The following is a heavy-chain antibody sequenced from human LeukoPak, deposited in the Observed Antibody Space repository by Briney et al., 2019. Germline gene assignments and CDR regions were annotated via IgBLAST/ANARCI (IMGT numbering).Heavy chain of an antibody. V-gene: IGHV3-7*01. Sequence: GGSLRLSCAASGFTFSSYWMSWVRQAPGKGLEWVANIKRGGSEKYYVDSVKGRFTISRDNAKNSLYPQMNSLRAEDTAVYYCATYYDFWSGYYGRFHYFDYWGQGTLVTVSS. CDR2: IKRGGSEK. CDR3: ATYYDFWSGYYGRFHYFDY. J-gene: IGHJ4*02. D-gene: IGHD3-3*01. CDR1: GFTFSSYW.